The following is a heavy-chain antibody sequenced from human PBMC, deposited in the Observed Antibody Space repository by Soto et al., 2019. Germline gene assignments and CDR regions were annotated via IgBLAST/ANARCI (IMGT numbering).Heavy chain of an antibody. V-gene: IGHV1-3*01. CDR1: GYTFTNCA. CDR2: INAGNGNT. J-gene: IGHJ6*03. Sequence: ASVKVSCKSSGYTFTNCAIHWVRLAPGQGLEWMGWINAGNGNTKYSQKFQGRVTITRDTSASTAYMELSSLTSEDTAVYYCARGRSTPAAPSDYYYYMAVWGKGTTVTVSS. D-gene: IGHD2-2*01. CDR3: ARGRSTPAAPSDYYYYMAV.